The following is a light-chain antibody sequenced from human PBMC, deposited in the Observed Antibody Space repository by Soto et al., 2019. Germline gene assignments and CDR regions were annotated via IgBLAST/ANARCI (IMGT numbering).Light chain of an antibody. CDR1: QNLGDGR. CDR3: QEHASI. Sequence: VLTQSPGTLSLSPGERATLSCRANQNLGDGRLAWYQQKPGQPPTLLIYDASTRATGIPDRFSGSGSGTDFTLTSSRLEPEDFAVYYCQEHASIFGQGTRLEIK. CDR2: DAS. V-gene: IGKV3-20*01. J-gene: IGKJ5*01.